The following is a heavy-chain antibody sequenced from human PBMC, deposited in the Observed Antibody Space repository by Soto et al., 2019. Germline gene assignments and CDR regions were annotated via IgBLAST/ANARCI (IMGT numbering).Heavy chain of an antibody. CDR1: GGSISSSSYY. D-gene: IGHD1-7*01. Sequence: PSETLSLTSTVSGGSISSSSYYWGWIRQPPGKGLEWIGSIYYSGSTYYNPSLKSRVTISVDTSKNQFSLKLSSVTAADTAVYYCARHFKANWNYCQWFDPWGLGTLVTVSS. J-gene: IGHJ5*02. CDR3: ARHFKANWNYCQWFDP. V-gene: IGHV4-39*01. CDR2: IYYSGST.